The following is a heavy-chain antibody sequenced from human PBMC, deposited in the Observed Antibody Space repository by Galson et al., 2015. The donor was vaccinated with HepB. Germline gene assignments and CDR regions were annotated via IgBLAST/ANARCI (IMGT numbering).Heavy chain of an antibody. CDR1: GGAFSGFY. D-gene: IGHD6-19*01. CDR2: INHSGSS. CDR3: ARALWGYTSAWPRNWYFDL. Sequence: SETLSLTCTVYGGAFSGFYWSWIRQPPGKGLEWIGEINHSGSSNYNPSLKSRVTISVDTSKNQFSLKLSSVTAADTAVYYCARALWGYTSAWPRNWYFDLWGRGTLVTVSS. V-gene: IGHV4-34*01. J-gene: IGHJ2*01.